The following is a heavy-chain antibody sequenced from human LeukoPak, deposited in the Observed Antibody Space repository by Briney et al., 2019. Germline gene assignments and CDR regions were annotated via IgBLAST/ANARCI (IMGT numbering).Heavy chain of an antibody. CDR1: GGSISGYY. J-gene: IGHJ4*02. Sequence: PSETLSLTRTVSGGSISGYYWSWIRQPPGKGLEWIGYIDYSGSTDYNPSLKSRITISVATSKNQFSLKLSSVTAADTAVYYCARTASTVTTAIDYWGRGTLVIVSS. CDR2: IDYSGST. V-gene: IGHV4-59*01. CDR3: ARTASTVTTAIDY. D-gene: IGHD4-17*01.